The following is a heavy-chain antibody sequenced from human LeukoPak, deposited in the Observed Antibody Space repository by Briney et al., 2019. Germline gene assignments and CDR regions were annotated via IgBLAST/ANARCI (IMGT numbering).Heavy chain of an antibody. D-gene: IGHD6-19*01. CDR2: IWYDGSDK. V-gene: IGHV3-33*01. CDR1: GFTFSSYG. CDR3: ARVLGDSGWYLGWFDP. Sequence: GGSLRLSCAASGFTFSSYGMHWVRQAPGKGLEWVAVIWYDGSDKYYADSVKGRFTISRDNSKNTLYLQMNSLRVEDTAVYYCARVLGDSGWYLGWFDPWGQGTLVTVSS. J-gene: IGHJ5*02.